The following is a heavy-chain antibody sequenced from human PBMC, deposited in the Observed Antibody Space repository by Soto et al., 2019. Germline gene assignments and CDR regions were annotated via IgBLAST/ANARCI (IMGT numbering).Heavy chain of an antibody. V-gene: IGHV1-69*13. J-gene: IGHJ4*02. Sequence: ASVKVSCKASGGTFSSYAISWVRQAPGQGLEWMGGIIPIFGTANYAQKFQGRVTITADESTSTAYMELISLRSEDTAVYYCAGVPPRYYYDSSGYFLAATWFDYWGQGTLVTVSS. D-gene: IGHD3-22*01. CDR3: AGVPPRYYYDSSGYFLAATWFDY. CDR1: GGTFSSYA. CDR2: IIPIFGTA.